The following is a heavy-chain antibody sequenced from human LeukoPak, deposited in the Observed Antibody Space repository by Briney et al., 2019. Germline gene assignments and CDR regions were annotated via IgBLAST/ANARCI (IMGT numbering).Heavy chain of an antibody. D-gene: IGHD1-1*01. CDR3: CKTLIQPGHYYGMDV. CDR2: INPNSGGT. V-gene: IGHV1-2*02. Sequence: ASVKVSCKASGYTFTGYYMHWVRQAPGQGLEWMGWINPNSGGTNYARKFQGRVTMTRDTSISTAYMELSRLSSDDTAVYYWCKTLIQPGHYYGMDVWGQGTTVTVSS. J-gene: IGHJ6*02. CDR1: GYTFTGYY.